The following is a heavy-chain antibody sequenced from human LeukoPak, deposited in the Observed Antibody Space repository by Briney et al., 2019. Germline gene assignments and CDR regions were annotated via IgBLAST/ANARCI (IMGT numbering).Heavy chain of an antibody. CDR2: ISASGSYI. J-gene: IGHJ4*02. Sequence: GGSLRLSCAVSGFTFSSYSMNWVRQAPGKGLEWVSSISASGSYIYYADSLKGRFTISRDNTKNSLFLQMNSLRAEDTAVYYCARDSPGTTASDYWGQGTLVTVSS. V-gene: IGHV3-21*01. CDR3: ARDSPGTTASDY. D-gene: IGHD1-1*01. CDR1: GFTFSSYS.